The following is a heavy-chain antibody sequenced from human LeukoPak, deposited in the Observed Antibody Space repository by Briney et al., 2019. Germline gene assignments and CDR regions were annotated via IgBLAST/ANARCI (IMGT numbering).Heavy chain of an antibody. Sequence: GGSLPVSRAASGFTFSSYSMNWVRQAPGKGLEWVSFISSSTRYISYSASVKGRFTISRDNATSSLWLQMNSLRAEDTAVYYCARATKGRFDIWGPGRMRSVSS. CDR3: ARATKGRFDI. CDR2: ISSSTRYI. V-gene: IGHV3-21*01. CDR1: GFTFSSYS. J-gene: IGHJ3*02. D-gene: IGHD2-8*01.